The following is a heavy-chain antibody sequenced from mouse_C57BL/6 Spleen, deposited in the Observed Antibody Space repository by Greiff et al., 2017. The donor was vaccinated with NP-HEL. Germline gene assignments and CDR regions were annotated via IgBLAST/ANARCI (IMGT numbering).Heavy chain of an antibody. V-gene: IGHV2-9-1*01. CDR2: IWIGGGT. CDR1: GFSLTSYA. CDR3: ARILTTVVAKGGAYFDY. J-gene: IGHJ2*01. Sequence: VMLVESGPGLVAPSQSLSITCTVSGFSLTSYAISWVRQPPGKGLEWLGVIWIGGGTNYNSALKSRLSISKDNSKSQVFLKMNSLQTDDTARYYCARILTTVVAKGGAYFDYWGQGTTLTVSS. D-gene: IGHD1-1*01.